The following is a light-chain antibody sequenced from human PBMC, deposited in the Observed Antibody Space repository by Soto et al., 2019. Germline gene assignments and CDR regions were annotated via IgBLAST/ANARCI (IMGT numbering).Light chain of an antibody. J-gene: IGKJ5*01. V-gene: IGKV1D-16*01. CDR3: QQYGSSFT. CDR1: QCISSW. Sequence: EIQITQSPASLSPSAGERVTITCRASQCISSWLAWWQQKPGKAPKLLIYAASSLQSGVPSRFSGSGSGADFTIIISRLQPEDFAVYYCQQYGSSFTFGQGTRLEIK. CDR2: AAS.